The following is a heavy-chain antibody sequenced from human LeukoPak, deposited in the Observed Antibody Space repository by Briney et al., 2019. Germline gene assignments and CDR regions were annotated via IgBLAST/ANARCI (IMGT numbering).Heavy chain of an antibody. Sequence: PSETLSLTCTVSGGSISSSSYYWGWIRQPPGKGLEWIGSIYYSGSTYYNPSLKSRVTISVDTSKNQFSLKLSSVTAADTAVYYCASYGAVAGNFVYWGQGTLVTVSS. D-gene: IGHD6-19*01. CDR1: GGSISSSSYY. CDR2: IYYSGST. J-gene: IGHJ4*02. V-gene: IGHV4-39*07. CDR3: ASYGAVAGNFVY.